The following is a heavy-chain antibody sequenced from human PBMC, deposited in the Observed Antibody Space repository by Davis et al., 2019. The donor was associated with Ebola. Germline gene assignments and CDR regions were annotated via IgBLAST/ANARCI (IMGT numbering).Heavy chain of an antibody. J-gene: IGHJ6*02. CDR2: IIPILGIA. V-gene: IGHV1-69*10. Sequence: SVKVSCKASGGTFSSYAISWVRQAPGQGLEWMGGIIPILGIANYAQKFQGRVTITADKSTSTGYMELSSLRSEDTAVYYCARLPTFNSNYVVRGMDVWGQGTTVTVSS. D-gene: IGHD4-11*01. CDR3: ARLPTFNSNYVVRGMDV. CDR1: GGTFSSYA.